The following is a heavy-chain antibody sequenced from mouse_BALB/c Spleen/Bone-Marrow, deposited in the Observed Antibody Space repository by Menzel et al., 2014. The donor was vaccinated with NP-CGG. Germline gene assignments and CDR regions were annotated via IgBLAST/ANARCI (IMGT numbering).Heavy chain of an antibody. CDR1: GFTFSSYG. CDR2: ISRGGRSP. Sequence: FFKPGGSLKLPCVASGFTFSSYGMSWVRQTPDKRLEWVATISRGGRSPSYPASVKGRFTISRDNANSTLYLQMSSLNSEDTAMYYCTRRPLQANSYFDCWGQGTTLTVSS. CDR3: TRRPLQANSYFDC. V-gene: IGHV5-6*02. D-gene: IGHD3-2*02. J-gene: IGHJ2*01.